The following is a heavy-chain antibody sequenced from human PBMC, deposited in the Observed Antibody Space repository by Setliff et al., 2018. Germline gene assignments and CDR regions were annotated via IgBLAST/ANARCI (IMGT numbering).Heavy chain of an antibody. D-gene: IGHD3-22*01. CDR1: GGSVSTYY. Sequence: SETLSLTCTVSGGSVSTYYWTWIRQPPGKALEWIGYIYYSGTTNYSPSLKSRVTISVDTSKKQFSLKLSSVTAADTAVYYCARGPYNIYDRSGYGFTNWFDPWGQGILVTVSS. CDR2: IYYSGTT. V-gene: IGHV4-59*02. CDR3: ARGPYNIYDRSGYGFTNWFDP. J-gene: IGHJ5*02.